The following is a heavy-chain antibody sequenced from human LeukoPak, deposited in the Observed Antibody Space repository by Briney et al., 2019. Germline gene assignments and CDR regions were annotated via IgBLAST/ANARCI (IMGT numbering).Heavy chain of an antibody. D-gene: IGHD5-12*01. CDR1: GGTFSSYA. V-gene: IGHV1-69*06. CDR3: ARLVVATIGYYYYYYMDV. Sequence: SVKVSCKASGGTFSSYAISWVRQAPGQGLEWMGGIIPIFGTANYAQKFQGRVTITADKSTSTAYMELSSLRSEDTAVYYCARLVVATIGYYYYYYMDVWGKGTTVTISS. J-gene: IGHJ6*03. CDR2: IIPIFGTA.